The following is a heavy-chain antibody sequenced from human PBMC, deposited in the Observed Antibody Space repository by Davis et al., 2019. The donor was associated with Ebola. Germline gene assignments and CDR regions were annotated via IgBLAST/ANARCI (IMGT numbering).Heavy chain of an antibody. J-gene: IGHJ6*02. CDR1: GFTFGDFA. CDR2: ITSSGSAM. D-gene: IGHD6-19*01. Sequence: GESLKISCAASGFTFGDFAMHWVRQAPGKGLEWVSSITSSGSAMYHTDSVKGRFTISRDNGKKSLFLQMNSLRVEDTALYYCAKTDTAVAGYFYFGMDVWGQGTTVTVSS. V-gene: IGHV3-48*03. CDR3: AKTDTAVAGYFYFGMDV.